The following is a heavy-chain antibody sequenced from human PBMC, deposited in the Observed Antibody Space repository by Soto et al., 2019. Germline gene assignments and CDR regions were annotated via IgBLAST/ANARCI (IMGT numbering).Heavy chain of an antibody. D-gene: IGHD6-19*01. Sequence: QVQLVESGGGVVQPGRSLRLSCAASGFTFSSYGMHWVRQAPGKGLEWVAVIWYDGSNKYYADSVKGRFTISRDNSKNPLYLQMNSLRAEDTAVYYCARDSGGSSGWYYFDYWGQGTLVTVSS. CDR1: GFTFSSYG. CDR3: ARDSGGSSGWYYFDY. CDR2: IWYDGSNK. V-gene: IGHV3-33*01. J-gene: IGHJ4*02.